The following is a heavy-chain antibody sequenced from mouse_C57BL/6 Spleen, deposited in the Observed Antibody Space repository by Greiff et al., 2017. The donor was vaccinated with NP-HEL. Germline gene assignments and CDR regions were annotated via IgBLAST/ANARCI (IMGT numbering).Heavy chain of an antibody. D-gene: IGHD4-1*01. J-gene: IGHJ2*01. Sequence: VQLKESGAELARPGASVKMSCKASGYTFTSYTMHWVKQRPGQGLEWIGYINPSSGYTKYNQKFKDKATLTADKSSSTAYMQLSSLTSEDSAVYYCARSGGLGYYFDYWGQGTTLTVSS. CDR3: ARSGGLGYYFDY. CDR1: GYTFTSYT. CDR2: INPSSGYT. V-gene: IGHV1-4*01.